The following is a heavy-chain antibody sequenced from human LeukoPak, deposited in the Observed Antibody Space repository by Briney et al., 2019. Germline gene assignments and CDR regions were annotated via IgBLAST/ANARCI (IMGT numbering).Heavy chain of an antibody. D-gene: IGHD1-1*01. J-gene: IGHJ4*02. CDR2: IYYSGST. V-gene: IGHV4-59*08. CDR1: GGSLSSYY. Sequence: PSETLSLTCTVSGGSLSSYYWSWIRQPPGKGLEWIGYIYYSGSTNYNPSLKSRVTISVDTSKNQFSLKLSSVTAADTAVYYCARQSTIGTTYGDWGQGTLVTVSS. CDR3: ARQSTIGTTYGD.